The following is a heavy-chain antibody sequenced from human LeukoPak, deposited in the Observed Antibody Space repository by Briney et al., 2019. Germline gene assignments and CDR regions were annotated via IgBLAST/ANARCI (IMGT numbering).Heavy chain of an antibody. J-gene: IGHJ3*02. CDR3: ARDAPAYAAAVRDDAFDI. V-gene: IGHV4-30-2*01. Sequence: SETLSLTCTVSGGSISSGGYYWSWIRQPPGKGLEWIGYIYHSGSTYYNPSLKSRVTISVDRSKNQFSLKLSSVTAADTAVYYCARDAPAYAAAVRDDAFDIWGQGTMVTVSS. D-gene: IGHD6-13*01. CDR2: IYHSGST. CDR1: GGSISSGGYY.